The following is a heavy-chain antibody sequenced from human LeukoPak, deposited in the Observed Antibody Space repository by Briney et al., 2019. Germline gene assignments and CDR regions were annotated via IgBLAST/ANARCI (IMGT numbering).Heavy chain of an antibody. D-gene: IGHD5-18*01. J-gene: IGHJ4*02. CDR1: GFTFSSYA. Sequence: GGSLRLSCAASGFTFSSYAMHWVRQAPGKGLEWVAVISYDGSNKYYADSVKGRFTISRDNSENTLYLQMNSLRAEDTAVYYCARDVDTAMVADYWGQGTLVTVSS. CDR3: ARDVDTAMVADY. CDR2: ISYDGSNK. V-gene: IGHV3-30-3*01.